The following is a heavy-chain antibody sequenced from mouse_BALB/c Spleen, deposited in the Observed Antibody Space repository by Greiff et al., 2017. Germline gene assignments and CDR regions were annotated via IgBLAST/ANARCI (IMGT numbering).Heavy chain of an antibody. D-gene: IGHD2-1*01. CDR2: IWSGGST. V-gene: IGHV2-2*02. CDR1: GFSFTSYG. Sequence: VQLQESGPGLVQPSQSLSITCTVSGFSFTSYGVPWVRQSPGKGLEWLGVIWSGGSTDYNAAFISRLSISKDNSKSQVFFKMNSLQANDTAIYYCARALTYGNYGFAYWGQGTLVTVSA. J-gene: IGHJ3*01. CDR3: ARALTYGNYGFAY.